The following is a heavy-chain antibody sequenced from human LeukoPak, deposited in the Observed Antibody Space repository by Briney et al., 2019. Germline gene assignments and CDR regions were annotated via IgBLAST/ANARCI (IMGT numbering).Heavy chain of an antibody. CDR3: AKAPFNEGRIFDY. CDR2: IGGSGVNT. D-gene: IGHD1-1*01. J-gene: IGHJ4*02. V-gene: IGHV3-23*01. Sequence: PGGSLRLSCTASGFTFASCAMSWVRQAPEKGLEWVSTIGGSGVNTYYADSVKGRFTISRDNSKNTLFLQVSSLRAEDMAVYYCAKAPFNEGRIFDYWGQGTLVTVSS. CDR1: GFTFASCA.